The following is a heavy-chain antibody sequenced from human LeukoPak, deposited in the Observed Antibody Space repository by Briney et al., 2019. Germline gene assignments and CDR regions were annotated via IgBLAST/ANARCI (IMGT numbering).Heavy chain of an antibody. D-gene: IGHD5-18*01. J-gene: IGHJ4*02. V-gene: IGHV3-23*01. Sequence: PGGSLRLSCAASGFTFSSYAMNWVRQAPGKGLEWVSGISSSGGSTYYADSVKGRFTISRDNSKNTLYLQMNSLRAEDTAVYYCVSGYSDSYGRQSDYWGQGTLVTVSS. CDR1: GFTFSSYA. CDR3: VSGYSDSYGRQSDY. CDR2: ISSSGGST.